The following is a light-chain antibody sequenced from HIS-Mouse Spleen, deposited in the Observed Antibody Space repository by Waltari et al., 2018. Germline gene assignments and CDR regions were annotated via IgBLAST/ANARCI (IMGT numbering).Light chain of an antibody. CDR3: SSYTSSSTVV. J-gene: IGLJ2*01. CDR1: SSDVGGYNY. CDR2: DVS. Sequence: QSALTQPASVSGSPGQSITISCTGTSSDVGGYNYVYWYQQHPGKAPKLMIYDVSNRPSRVSTRFSGSQSGNTASLTISGLQAEDEADYYCSSYTSSSTVVFGGGTKLTVL. V-gene: IGLV2-14*03.